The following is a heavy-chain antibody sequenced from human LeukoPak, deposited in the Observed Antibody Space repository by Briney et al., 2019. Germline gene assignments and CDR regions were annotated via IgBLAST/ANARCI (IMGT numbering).Heavy chain of an antibody. CDR3: ASNGISGSDRGGDYNWFDP. Sequence: AGGSLRLSCAASGFTFSSYSMNWVRQAPGKGLEWVSSISSSSSSYIYYADSVKGRFTISRDNAKNSLYLQVNSLRAEDTAVYYCASNGISGSDRGGDYNWFDPWGQGTLVTVSS. V-gene: IGHV3-21*01. CDR1: GFTFSSYS. D-gene: IGHD3-10*01. J-gene: IGHJ5*02. CDR2: ISSSSSSYI.